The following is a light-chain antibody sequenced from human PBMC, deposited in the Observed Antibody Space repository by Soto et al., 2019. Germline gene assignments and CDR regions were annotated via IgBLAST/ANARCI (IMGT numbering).Light chain of an antibody. CDR3: QQYNNWPPYT. V-gene: IGKV3-15*01. CDR2: GAS. CDR1: QSVSSN. J-gene: IGKJ2*01. Sequence: EIVMTQSPATLSVSPGERATLSCRASQSVSSNLAWYQQKPGQAPRLLIYGASPRATGIPARFRGSRSGTEFTLTISSLQSEDFALYYCQQYNNWPPYTFGQGTKLEIK.